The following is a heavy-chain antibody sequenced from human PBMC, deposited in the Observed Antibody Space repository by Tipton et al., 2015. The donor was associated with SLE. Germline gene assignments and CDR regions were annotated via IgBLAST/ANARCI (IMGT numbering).Heavy chain of an antibody. CDR1: SGSFSGYH. CDR2: ISYYSGST. Sequence: TLSLTCAIYSGSFSGYHWSWIRQSPGKGLEWIGEISYYSGSTNYNPSLESRVTISFGTSKNQLSLTLSSVTAADTAVYYCARLRVVADTPDNFDYWGQGTLVTVSS. J-gene: IGHJ4*02. V-gene: IGHV4-34*01. CDR3: ARLRVVADTPDNFDY. D-gene: IGHD2-15*01.